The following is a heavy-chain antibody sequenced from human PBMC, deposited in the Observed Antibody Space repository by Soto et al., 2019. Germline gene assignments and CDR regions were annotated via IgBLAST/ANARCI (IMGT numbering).Heavy chain of an antibody. D-gene: IGHD3-16*01. CDR1: GFTFSSYG. CDR2: ISYDGSNK. V-gene: IGHV3-30*18. Sequence: QVHLVESGGGVVQPGRSLRLSCAASGFTFSSYGMHWVRQAPGKGLEWVAIISYDGSNKYYVDSVKGRFTISRDNSKDTLYLQMNSLRAEDTALYYCAKTDGGPLDYGGQGTLVTVSS. CDR3: AKTDGGPLDY. J-gene: IGHJ4*02.